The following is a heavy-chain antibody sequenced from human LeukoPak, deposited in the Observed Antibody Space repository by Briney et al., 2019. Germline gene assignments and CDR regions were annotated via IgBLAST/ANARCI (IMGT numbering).Heavy chain of an antibody. D-gene: IGHD2-2*01. J-gene: IGHJ4*02. Sequence: PGRSLRLSCAASGFTFEDHVLHWVPQAPGKGLECVSSISWSGDRMGYADAVKGRFTISRDNAKNSLCLQMNSLRVEDTALYYCAKDLEGSATTVWRQGTLVTVSS. CDR2: ISWSGDRM. V-gene: IGHV3-9*01. CDR1: GFTFEDHV. CDR3: AKDLEGSATTV.